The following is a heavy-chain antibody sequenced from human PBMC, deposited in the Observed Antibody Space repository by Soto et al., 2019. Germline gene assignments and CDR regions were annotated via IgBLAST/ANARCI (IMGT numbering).Heavy chain of an antibody. Sequence: SVTLSLTCPVSGGSVSSGSYYWSCIRHPPGKGLEWIGYIYYSGSTNYNHSLKSRVTISVDTSKNQFALTLSSVTAADTAVYYCARAIGWFDPWGQGTLVTVTS. CDR2: IYYSGST. CDR1: GGSVSSGSYY. CDR3: ARAIGWFDP. J-gene: IGHJ5*02. V-gene: IGHV4-61*01.